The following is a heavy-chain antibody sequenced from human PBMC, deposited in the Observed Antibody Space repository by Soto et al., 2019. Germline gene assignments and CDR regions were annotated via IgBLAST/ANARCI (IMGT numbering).Heavy chain of an antibody. D-gene: IGHD3-3*01. J-gene: IGHJ4*02. CDR2: ITWNSRVL. CDR3: AKGRYDFWSPYYFDS. CDR1: GFTVSSNY. Sequence: GGSLRLSCAASGFTVSSNYMSWVRQAPGKGLEWVSGITWNSRVLAYADSVKGRFTISRDNARNSLYLQMDSLRDEGTALYYCAKGRYDFWSPYYFDSWGQGTLVTVSS. V-gene: IGHV3-9*01.